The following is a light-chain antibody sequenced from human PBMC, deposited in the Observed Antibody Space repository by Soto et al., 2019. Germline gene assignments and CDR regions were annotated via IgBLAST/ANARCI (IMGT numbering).Light chain of an antibody. CDR3: QQSYSTPIT. CDR2: DAS. Sequence: EVVLTHSPATLSVSPGDRATLSCRASQYIGSAVAWYHQRSGQAPRLLIFDASIRVPTTPARFSGSVSGTEFTLTISSLQPEDFATYYCQQSYSTPITFGQGARLEIK. CDR1: QYIGSA. V-gene: IGKV3-15*01. J-gene: IGKJ5*01.